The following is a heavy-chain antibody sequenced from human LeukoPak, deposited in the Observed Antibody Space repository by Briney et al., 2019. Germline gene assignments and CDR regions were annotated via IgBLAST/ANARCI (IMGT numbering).Heavy chain of an antibody. V-gene: IGHV1-69*13. D-gene: IGHD3-16*01. Sequence: SVKVSCKASGSTFSRFAMSWVRRAPRQGLEWMGGIIPIFGTANYAQRFQGRVTITAEESTGTAYMELSGLRSEDTAVYYCARGALGGVVFSFRYYYYMDVWGKGTTVTVSS. J-gene: IGHJ6*03. CDR1: GSTFSRFA. CDR3: ARGALGGVVFSFRYYYYMDV. CDR2: IIPIFGTA.